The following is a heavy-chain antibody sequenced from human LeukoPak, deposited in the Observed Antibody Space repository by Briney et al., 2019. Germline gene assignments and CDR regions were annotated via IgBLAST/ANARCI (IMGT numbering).Heavy chain of an antibody. D-gene: IGHD6-19*01. CDR1: GDSVSINSAA. CDR3: ARSSAWPDY. Sequence: SQTLSLTSAISGDSVSINSAAWNWIRQSPSRGLEWLGRTYYRSKWYNHYAASVKSRITINPDTSKNQFSLPLNSVTPEDTAVYHCARSSAWPDYWGQGTLVTVSS. V-gene: IGHV6-1*01. J-gene: IGHJ4*02. CDR2: TYYRSKWYN.